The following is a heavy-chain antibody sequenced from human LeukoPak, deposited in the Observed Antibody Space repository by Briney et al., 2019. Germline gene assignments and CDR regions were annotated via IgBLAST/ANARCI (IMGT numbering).Heavy chain of an antibody. CDR2: IIPIFGTA. Sequence: SVKVSCKASGGTFSSYAISWVRQAPGQGLEWMGGIIPIFGTANYAQKFQGRVTITADESTSTAYMELSSLRSEDTAVYYCTTENWGRGDNWGQGTLITVSS. CDR3: TTENWGRGDN. J-gene: IGHJ4*02. D-gene: IGHD7-27*01. V-gene: IGHV1-69*13. CDR1: GGTFSSYA.